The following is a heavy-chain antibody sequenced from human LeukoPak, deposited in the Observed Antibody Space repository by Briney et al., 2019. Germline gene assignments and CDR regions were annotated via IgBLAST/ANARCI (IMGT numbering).Heavy chain of an antibody. Sequence: EASVKVSCKASGYTFTGYYMHWVRQAPGQGLEWMGMINPSGDSTSSAQKFQGRFTVTRDMSTSTVNMELSTLISEDTAVYYCVRGLDYWGQGTLVTVSS. J-gene: IGHJ4*02. CDR1: GYTFTGYY. V-gene: IGHV1-46*01. D-gene: IGHD3-16*01. CDR2: INPSGDST. CDR3: VRGLDY.